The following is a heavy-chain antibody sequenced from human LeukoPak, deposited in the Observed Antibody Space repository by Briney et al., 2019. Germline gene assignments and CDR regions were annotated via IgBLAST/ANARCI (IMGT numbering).Heavy chain of an antibody. V-gene: IGHV1-46*01. Sequence: RASVKLSCKASGFTFTRYCMHWVRQAPGQGLEWMGIINPGGGSPNYAQKFQGRLTMTRDMSTTTVYMELSSLTSEDTAVYFCARVVGGGAFDILGQGTTVTVSS. CDR2: INPGGGSP. J-gene: IGHJ3*02. D-gene: IGHD1-26*01. CDR3: ARVVGGGAFDI. CDR1: GFTFTRYC.